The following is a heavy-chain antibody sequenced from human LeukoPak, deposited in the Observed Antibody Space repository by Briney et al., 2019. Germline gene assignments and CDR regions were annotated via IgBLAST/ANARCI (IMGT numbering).Heavy chain of an antibody. J-gene: IGHJ4*02. V-gene: IGHV3-66*01. D-gene: IGHD3-9*01. CDR1: GFTVSSNY. CDR2: IYSGGST. Sequence: QPGGSLRLSCAASGFTVSSNYMSWVRQAPGKGLEWVSVIYSGGSTYYADSVKGRFTISRDNSKNTLYLQVNSLRAEDTAVYYCARDHFDWLFPDGDYWGQGTQVTVSS. CDR3: ARDHFDWLFPDGDY.